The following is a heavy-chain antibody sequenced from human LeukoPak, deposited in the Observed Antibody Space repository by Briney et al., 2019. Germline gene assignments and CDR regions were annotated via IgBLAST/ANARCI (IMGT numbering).Heavy chain of an antibody. J-gene: IGHJ4*02. CDR2: ISDSGGST. D-gene: IGHD1-26*01. CDR3: AKILGTTWDHFDY. V-gene: IGHV3-23*01. CDR1: GFTFSSYA. Sequence: GGSLRLSCAPSGFTFSSYAMSWLRQAPGTGREGVSGISDSGGSTYYAASVKGRFTISRDNSTNTLYLQMNSLRAEDTAVYYCAKILGTTWDHFDYWGQGTLVTVSS.